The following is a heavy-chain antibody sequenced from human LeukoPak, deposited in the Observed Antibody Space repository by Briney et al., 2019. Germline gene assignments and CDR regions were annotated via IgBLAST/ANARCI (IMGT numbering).Heavy chain of an antibody. Sequence: PGGSLRLSCAASGFTFDDYAMHWVRQPPGKGLEWVSLITWDGSTTYYADSVMGRFTISRDNSKNSLHLQMNSLRAEDTALYYCARYLAQFGGFDYWGQGTLVTVSS. V-gene: IGHV3-43D*03. CDR3: ARYLAQFGGFDY. D-gene: IGHD3-10*01. CDR2: ITWDGSTT. CDR1: GFTFDDYA. J-gene: IGHJ4*02.